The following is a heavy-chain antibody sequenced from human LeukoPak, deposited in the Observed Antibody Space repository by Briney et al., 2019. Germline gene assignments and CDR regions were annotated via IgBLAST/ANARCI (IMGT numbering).Heavy chain of an antibody. CDR1: GFTFNNYA. J-gene: IGHJ4*02. D-gene: IGHD3-22*01. CDR2: ITGSGAYT. Sequence: PGGSLRLSCAASGFTFNNYAMTWVRQAPGKGLEWVSAITGSGAYTNYADSVKGRFTISRDNSKNTIYVQMNSLRAEDTAIYYGAKRSTTSSGYFDFWGRGTLVTVSS. CDR3: AKRSTTSSGYFDF. V-gene: IGHV3-23*01.